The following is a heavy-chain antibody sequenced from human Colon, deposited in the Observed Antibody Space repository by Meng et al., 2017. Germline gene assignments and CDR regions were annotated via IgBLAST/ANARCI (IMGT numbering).Heavy chain of an antibody. CDR2: ITPVFGAA. Sequence: SVKVSCKASGSIFSSYAISWVRQAPGQGLEWMGGITPVFGAAIYAPKFQGRVTITADESTSTAYMELSSLRSEDTAVYYCARVDYDSSGYFSSYFHGLDVWGHGTTVTVSS. CDR3: ARVDYDSSGYFSSYFHGLDV. D-gene: IGHD3-22*01. V-gene: IGHV1-69*13. J-gene: IGHJ6*02. CDR1: GSIFSSYA.